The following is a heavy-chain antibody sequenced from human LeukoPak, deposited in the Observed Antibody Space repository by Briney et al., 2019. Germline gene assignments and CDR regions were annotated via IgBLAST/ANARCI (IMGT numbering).Heavy chain of an antibody. D-gene: IGHD6-6*01. CDR3: ARDGPYSSSATHPP. J-gene: IGHJ5*02. V-gene: IGHV3-33*01. CDR1: GFTFSGFG. Sequence: GKSLRLSCAASGFTFSGFGMHWVRQAPGKGLEWVAVIWYDGSNKYYADSVKGRFTISRDNPKNTLYLQMDSLRAEDTAVYYCARDGPYSSSATHPPWGQGTLVTVSS. CDR2: IWYDGSNK.